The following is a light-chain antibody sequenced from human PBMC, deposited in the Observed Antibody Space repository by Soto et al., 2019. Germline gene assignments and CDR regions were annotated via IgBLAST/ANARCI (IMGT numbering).Light chain of an antibody. CDR2: GAS. Sequence: EIVLTQSPGTLSLSPGERATLSCRASESVRSGYLAWYQQKPGQAPRLLIYGASSRATGIPDRFRGSGSGTDFTLTISKLEPEDFAVYYCQQYDKSLPPVTFGGGTKVEI. V-gene: IGKV3-20*01. CDR3: QQYDKSLPPVT. J-gene: IGKJ4*01. CDR1: ESVRSGY.